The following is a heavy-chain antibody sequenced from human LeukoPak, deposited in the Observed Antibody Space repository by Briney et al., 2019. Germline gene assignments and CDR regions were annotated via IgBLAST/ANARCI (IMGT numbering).Heavy chain of an antibody. CDR3: AKAPGDYEYFQH. V-gene: IGHV3-9*01. CDR1: GFTFDDHA. Sequence: GRSLRLSCAGSGFTFDDHAMHWVRQAPGKGLEWVSGISWNSGSIGYADSVKGRFTISRDNAKNSLYLQMNSLRAEDTALYYCAKAPGDYEYFQHWGQGTLVTVST. D-gene: IGHD4-17*01. CDR2: ISWNSGSI. J-gene: IGHJ1*01.